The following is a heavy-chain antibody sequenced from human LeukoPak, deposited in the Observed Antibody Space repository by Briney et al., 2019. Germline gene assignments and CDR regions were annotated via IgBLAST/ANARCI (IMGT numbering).Heavy chain of an antibody. CDR3: ARHERVRAFDI. V-gene: IGHV5-51*01. CDR1: GYSFINSW. D-gene: IGHD1-1*01. Sequence: GESLKISCKGSGYSFINSWIGWVRQVPGKGLEWMGIIYPGDSDTRYSPSFQGQVTISVDESISTAYLQWSSLKASDTAMYYCARHERVRAFDIWGQGTMVTVSS. J-gene: IGHJ3*02. CDR2: IYPGDSDT.